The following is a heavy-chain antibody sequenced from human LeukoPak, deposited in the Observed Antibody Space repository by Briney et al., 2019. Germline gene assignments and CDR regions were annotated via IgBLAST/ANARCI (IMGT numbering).Heavy chain of an antibody. CDR2: ISSSSSTI. J-gene: IGHJ3*02. Sequence: AGGSLRLSCAASGFTFSSYSMNWVRQAPGKGLEWVSYISSSSSTIYYADSVKGRFTISRDNAKNPLYLQMNSLRAEDTAVYYCATEGGPADAFDIWGQGTMVTVSS. CDR3: ATEGGPADAFDI. V-gene: IGHV3-48*01. CDR1: GFTFSSYS. D-gene: IGHD1-14*01.